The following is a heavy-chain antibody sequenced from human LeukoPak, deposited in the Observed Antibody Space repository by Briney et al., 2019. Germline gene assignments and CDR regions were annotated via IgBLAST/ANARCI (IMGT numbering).Heavy chain of an antibody. J-gene: IGHJ5*02. CDR1: GYTFTSYA. CDR3: ARQQITPSPLLWFGELHNWFDP. D-gene: IGHD3-10*01. CDR2: INAGNGNR. V-gene: IGHV1-3*01. Sequence: ASVNVSCKASGYTFTSYAMHWGRQGPGPRRGWMGGINAGNGNRKYSQEYYVRVTITSDTYASTAYLELNSLRSEDKAVYYCARQQITPSPLLWFGELHNWFDPWGQGTLVTVSS.